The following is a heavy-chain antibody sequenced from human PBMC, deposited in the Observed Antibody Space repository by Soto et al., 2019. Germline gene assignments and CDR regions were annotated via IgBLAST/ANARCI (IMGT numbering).Heavy chain of an antibody. CDR3: ATSHFDYNRQQLVRPSWYYYGMDV. CDR1: GGSFSGYY. D-gene: IGHD6-13*01. J-gene: IGHJ6*02. CDR2: INHSGST. V-gene: IGHV4-34*01. Sequence: PSETLSLTCAVYGGSFSGYYWSWIRQPPGKGLEWIGEINHSGSTNYNPSLKSRVTISVDTSKNQFSLKLSSVTAADTAVYYCATSHFDYNRQQLVRPSWYYYGMDVWGQGTTVTVSS.